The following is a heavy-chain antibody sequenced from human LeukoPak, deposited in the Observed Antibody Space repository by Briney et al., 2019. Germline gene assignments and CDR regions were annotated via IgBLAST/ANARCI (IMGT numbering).Heavy chain of an antibody. CDR1: GGSFSGYY. CDR3: ARAGGDIVATNSEALDY. D-gene: IGHD5-12*01. V-gene: IGHV4-34*01. Sequence: RSSETLSLTCAVYGGSFSGYYWSWIRQPPGKGLEWIGEINHSGSTNYNPSLKSRVTISVDTSKNQFSLKLSSVTAADTAVYYCARAGGDIVATNSEALDYWGRGTPVTVSS. CDR2: INHSGST. J-gene: IGHJ4*02.